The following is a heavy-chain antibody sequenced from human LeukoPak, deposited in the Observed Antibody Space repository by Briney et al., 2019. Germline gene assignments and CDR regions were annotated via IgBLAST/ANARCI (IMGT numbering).Heavy chain of an antibody. V-gene: IGHV3-30*18. CDR2: ISYDGSNK. J-gene: IGHJ4*02. D-gene: IGHD6-19*01. Sequence: GTSLRLSCAASGFTFSSYGMHWVRQAPGKGLEWVAVISYDGSNKYYADSVKGRFTISRDNFKNTLYLQMNSLRAEDTAVYYCAKDEELYSSGWVDYWGQGTLVTVSS. CDR3: AKDEELYSSGWVDY. CDR1: GFTFSSYG.